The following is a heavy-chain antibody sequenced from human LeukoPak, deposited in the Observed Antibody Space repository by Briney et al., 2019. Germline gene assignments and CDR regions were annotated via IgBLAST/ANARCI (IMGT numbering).Heavy chain of an antibody. CDR3: ARVPQPMYAFVI. CDR2: ISYDGSNK. CDR1: GFTFSSYA. Sequence: GGSLRLSCAASGFTFSSYAMHWVRQAPGKGLEWVAVISYDGSNKYYADSVKGRFTISRDNSKNTLYLQMNSLRAEDTAVYYCARVPQPMYAFVIWGQGTMVTVSS. D-gene: IGHD1-14*01. J-gene: IGHJ3*02. V-gene: IGHV3-30-3*01.